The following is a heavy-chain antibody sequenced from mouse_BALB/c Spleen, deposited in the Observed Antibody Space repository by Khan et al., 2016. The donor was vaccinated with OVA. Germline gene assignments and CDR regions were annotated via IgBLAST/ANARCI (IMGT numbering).Heavy chain of an antibody. V-gene: IGHV1-77*01. Sequence: VELVESGAELARPGASVNLSCKASGYTFTDYNINWMKQRTGQGLEWIGEIYPGSGNIYYNEKFKGKATLTADKSSSTAYMQLSSLTSEDSAVYFCAREWAAWFPYWGQRTLVTVSA. J-gene: IGHJ3*01. CDR3: AREWAAWFPY. CDR2: IYPGSGNI. CDR1: GYTFTDYN.